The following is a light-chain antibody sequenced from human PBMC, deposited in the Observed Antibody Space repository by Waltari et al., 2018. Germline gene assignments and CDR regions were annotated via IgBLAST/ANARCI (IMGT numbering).Light chain of an antibody. V-gene: IGKV1-5*03. CDR1: QSITTS. J-gene: IGKJ1*01. Sequence: DIQMTQSPSPLSASVGDTVIISCRASQSITTSLAWYQPKPGKAPAVLFYGASNLESGVPSRFSGSGSGTEFTLTISSLQPDDFATYYCQQYKSYKTFGQGTRVEIK. CDR2: GAS. CDR3: QQYKSYKT.